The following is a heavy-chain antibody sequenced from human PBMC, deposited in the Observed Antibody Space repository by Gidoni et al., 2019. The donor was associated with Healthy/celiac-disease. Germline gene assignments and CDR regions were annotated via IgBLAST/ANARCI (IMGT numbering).Heavy chain of an antibody. J-gene: IGHJ4*02. V-gene: IGHV4-39*01. CDR2: IYYSGST. CDR1: GGSISSSSYY. CDR3: ASLPGYCSSTSCYRADY. D-gene: IGHD2-2*01. Sequence: QLQLQESGPGLVKPSATLSLTCTVSGGSISSSSYYWGWIRQPPGEGLDWIGSIYYSGSTYYNPSLKSRVTISVDTSKNQFSLKLSSVTAADTAVYYCASLPGYCSSTSCYRADYWGQGTLVTVSS.